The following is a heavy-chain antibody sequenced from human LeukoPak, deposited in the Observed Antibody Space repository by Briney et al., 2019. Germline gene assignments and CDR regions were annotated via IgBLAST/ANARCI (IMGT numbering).Heavy chain of an antibody. Sequence: GGSLRLSCAASGFTFDDYAMHWVRQAPGKGLEWVSGISWNSDSIGYADSVKGRFTISRDNAKNSLYLQMNSLRAEDTAIYYCARVFSGSDYWGQGTPVTVSS. CDR1: GFTFDDYA. CDR3: ARVFSGSDY. V-gene: IGHV3-9*01. J-gene: IGHJ4*02. D-gene: IGHD2-15*01. CDR2: ISWNSDSI.